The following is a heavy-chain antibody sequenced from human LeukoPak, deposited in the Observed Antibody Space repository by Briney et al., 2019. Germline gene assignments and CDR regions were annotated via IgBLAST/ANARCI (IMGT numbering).Heavy chain of an antibody. CDR3: ARGDYYYDRSPPNFDY. J-gene: IGHJ4*02. CDR2: IVVGSGNT. D-gene: IGHD3-22*01. Sequence: SVKVSCKASGFTFTSSAMQWVRQARGQRLEWIGWIVVGSGNTNYAQKFQERVTITRDMSTSTAYMELSSLRSEDTAVYYCARGDYYYDRSPPNFDYWGQGTLVTVSS. V-gene: IGHV1-58*02. CDR1: GFTFTSSA.